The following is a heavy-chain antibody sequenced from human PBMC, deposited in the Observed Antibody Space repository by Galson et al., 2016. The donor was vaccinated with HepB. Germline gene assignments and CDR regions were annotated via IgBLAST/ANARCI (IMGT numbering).Heavy chain of an antibody. CDR2: ITGSGGSA. CDR3: ARDVGLWYNWNYLGWFGP. D-gene: IGHD1-7*01. V-gene: IGHV3-23*01. Sequence: SLRLSCAASGFTFSSYAMSWVRQAPGEGLEWVSSITGSGGSAYYADSVKGRFTISRDNSTNILYLQMNSLRAEDTAVYYCARDVGLWYNWNYLGWFGPWGQGTLVTVSS. J-gene: IGHJ5*02. CDR1: GFTFSSYA.